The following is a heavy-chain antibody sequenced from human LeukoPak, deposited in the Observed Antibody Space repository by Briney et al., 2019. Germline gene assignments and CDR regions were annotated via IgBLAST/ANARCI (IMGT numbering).Heavy chain of an antibody. CDR3: ARENDYVWGSYRSNFDY. Sequence: ASVKVSCKASGYTFTSYGISWVRQAPGQGLEWMGWISAYNGNTNYAQKLQGRVTMTTDTSTSTAYMELRSLRSDDTAVFYCARENDYVWGSYRSNFDYWGQGTLVTVSS. D-gene: IGHD3-16*02. J-gene: IGHJ4*02. V-gene: IGHV1-18*01. CDR1: GYTFTSYG. CDR2: ISAYNGNT.